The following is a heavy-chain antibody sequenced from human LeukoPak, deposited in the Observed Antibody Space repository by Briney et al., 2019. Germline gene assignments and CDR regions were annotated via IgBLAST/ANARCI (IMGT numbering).Heavy chain of an antibody. J-gene: IGHJ3*02. CDR1: VFTLSSYA. D-gene: IGHD4-23*01. V-gene: IGHV3-21*01. CDR2: ISSSSSDI. Sequence: GGSLRLSCTGSVFTLSSYAMNWVRRAPGQGLEWVSSISSSSSDIYYTDSVKGRFTISRDNAKNSLYLQMNSLRAEDTAVYYCVTDYGGSSGAFDIWGQGTMVTVSS. CDR3: VTDYGGSSGAFDI.